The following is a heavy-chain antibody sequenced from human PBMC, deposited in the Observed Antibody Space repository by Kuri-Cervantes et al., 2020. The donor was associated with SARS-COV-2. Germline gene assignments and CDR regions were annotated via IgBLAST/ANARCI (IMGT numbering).Heavy chain of an antibody. Sequence: SETLSLTCTVSGGSISSYYWSWIRQPPGKGLEWIGYIYYSGSTNYNPSLKSRVTISVDTSKNQFPLKLSSVTAADTAVYYCARHLYDSSGYWFDAFDIWGQGTMVTVSS. V-gene: IGHV4-59*08. CDR3: ARHLYDSSGYWFDAFDI. J-gene: IGHJ3*02. D-gene: IGHD3-22*01. CDR1: GGSISSYY. CDR2: IYYSGST.